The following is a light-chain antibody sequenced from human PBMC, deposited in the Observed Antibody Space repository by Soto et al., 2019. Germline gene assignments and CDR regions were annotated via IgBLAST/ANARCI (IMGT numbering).Light chain of an antibody. CDR3: VSYTTRRYYV. J-gene: IGLJ1*01. CDR1: STDIGAYIY. V-gene: IGLV2-14*03. Sequence: QSALTQPASVSGSPGQSITISCTGTSTDIGAYIYVSWYQQHPGKAPKLLIYDIINRPSGVSNRFSGSKSGNTASLTISGLQAEDEADYYCVSYTTRRYYVFGTGTKVTVL. CDR2: DII.